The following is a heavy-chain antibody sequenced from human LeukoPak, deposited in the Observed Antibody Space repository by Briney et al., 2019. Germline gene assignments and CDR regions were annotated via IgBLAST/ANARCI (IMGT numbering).Heavy chain of an antibody. V-gene: IGHV1-69*05. Sequence: ASVKVSCKASGGTFSSYAISWVRQAPGQGLEWMGGIIPIFGTANYAQKFQGRVTITTDESTSTAYMELSSLRSEDTAVYYCARGKYSNYEDDAFDIWGQGTMVAVSS. D-gene: IGHD4-11*01. J-gene: IGHJ3*02. CDR3: ARGKYSNYEDDAFDI. CDR2: IIPIFGTA. CDR1: GGTFSSYA.